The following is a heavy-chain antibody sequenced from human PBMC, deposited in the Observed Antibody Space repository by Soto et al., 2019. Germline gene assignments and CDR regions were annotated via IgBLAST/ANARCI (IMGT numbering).Heavy chain of an antibody. D-gene: IGHD6-19*01. CDR1: GFTFSSYS. CDR3: ARDLISLYRSGWYNWCDP. V-gene: IGHV3-48*02. Sequence: GGSLRLSVAASGFTFSSYSMNWLRQAPGLGPGWGAYISSSSRKIHYADSLRGHFTISRDKSNNTLYLQMNGLRDDDTAVYYCARDLISLYRSGWYNWCDPWGQGTLVTVSS. CDR2: ISSSSRKI. J-gene: IGHJ5*02.